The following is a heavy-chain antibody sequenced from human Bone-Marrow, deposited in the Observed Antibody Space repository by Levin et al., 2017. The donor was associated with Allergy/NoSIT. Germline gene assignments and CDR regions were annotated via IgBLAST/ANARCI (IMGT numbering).Heavy chain of an antibody. CDR3: ARDKRLTEREGDFDY. J-gene: IGHJ4*02. CDR1: GFPFSSYW. V-gene: IGHV3-74*01. CDR2: INDDGSST. D-gene: IGHD1-20*01. Sequence: GGSLRLSCAASGFPFSSYWMHWVRQAPGKGLLWVSRINDDGSSTSYADSVKGLFTISRDNAKNTLYLQMNSLRAEDTAVYYCARDKRLTEREGDFDYWGQGILVTVSS.